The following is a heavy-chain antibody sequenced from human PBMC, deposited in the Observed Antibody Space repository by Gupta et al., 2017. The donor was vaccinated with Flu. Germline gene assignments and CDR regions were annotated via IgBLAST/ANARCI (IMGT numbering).Heavy chain of an antibody. V-gene: IGHV3-30*03. CDR1: GFTFSSYG. Sequence: VQLVESGGGVVQPGGSLTLSCAASGFTFSSYGIHCVPQAPGKGLEWVAVVSYDGNTKYYADSVKGRFTISRDNAKDTLSLLMNSLRPEDTAMYYCARGGEMATIMCSFDIWGQGTMVTVSS. D-gene: IGHD5-24*01. CDR2: VSYDGNTK. J-gene: IGHJ3*02. CDR3: ARGGEMATIMCSFDI.